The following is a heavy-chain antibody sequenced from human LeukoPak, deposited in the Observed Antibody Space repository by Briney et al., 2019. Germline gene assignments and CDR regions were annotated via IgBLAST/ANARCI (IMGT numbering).Heavy chain of an antibody. V-gene: IGHV3-11*04. CDR1: GFTFSDYY. Sequence: GGSLRLSCTASGFTFSDYYMSWIRQAPGKGLEWVSYITTSGDTTYYADSVKGRFTVSRDNAKNSLYLQMNSLRAEDTAVYYCARDRVGDSWSDYSDYWGQGTLVTVS. D-gene: IGHD3-3*01. CDR2: ITTSGDTT. CDR3: ARDRVGDSWSDYSDY. J-gene: IGHJ4*02.